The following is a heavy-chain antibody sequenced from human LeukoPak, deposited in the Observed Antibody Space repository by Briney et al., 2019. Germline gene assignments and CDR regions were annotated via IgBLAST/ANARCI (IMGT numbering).Heavy chain of an antibody. D-gene: IGHD3-22*01. CDR2: ISSSSSYI. CDR1: GYTFSSYS. Sequence: GASVKVSCKASGYTFSSYSMNWVRRAPGKGLEWVSSISSSSSYIYYADSVKGRFTISRDNAKNSLYLQMNSLRAEDTAVYYCARGRYYDSSGYPGSDAFDIWGQGTMVTVSS. CDR3: ARGRYYDSSGYPGSDAFDI. J-gene: IGHJ3*02. V-gene: IGHV3-21*01.